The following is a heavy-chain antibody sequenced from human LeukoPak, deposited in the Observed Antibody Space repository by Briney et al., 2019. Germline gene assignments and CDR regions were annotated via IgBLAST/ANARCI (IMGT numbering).Heavy chain of an antibody. CDR2: ISGSGGST. J-gene: IGHJ4*02. Sequence: GGSLRLSCAASGFTFSSYAMSWVHQAPGKGLEWVSAISGSGGSTYYADSVKGRFTISRDNSKSTLYLQMNSLRAEDTAVYYCAKDMIAAMVVNDYWGQGTLVTVSS. D-gene: IGHD5-18*01. CDR3: AKDMIAAMVVNDY. V-gene: IGHV3-23*01. CDR1: GFTFSSYA.